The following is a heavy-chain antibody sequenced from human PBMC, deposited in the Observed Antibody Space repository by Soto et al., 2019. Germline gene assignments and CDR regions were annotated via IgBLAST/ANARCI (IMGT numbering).Heavy chain of an antibody. CDR2: MFYSGST. Sequence: SETLSLTCTVSGASISSGRSYWSSIRQHPGKGLEWIGYMFYSGSTYYHPSLKSRVNISADTSKNQFSLRLTSVTPADTAVYYCARDNGYGHFDSWGQGTLVTVSS. CDR3: ARDNGYGHFDS. CDR1: GASISSGRSY. D-gene: IGHD5-12*01. V-gene: IGHV4-31*03. J-gene: IGHJ4*02.